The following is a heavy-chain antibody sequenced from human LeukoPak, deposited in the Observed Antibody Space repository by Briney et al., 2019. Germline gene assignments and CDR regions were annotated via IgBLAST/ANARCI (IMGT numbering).Heavy chain of an antibody. V-gene: IGHV3-30-3*01. CDR3: AREPFIAAAGGYYFDY. D-gene: IGHD6-13*01. J-gene: IGHJ4*02. CDR2: ISYDGSNK. CDR1: GFTFSSYA. Sequence: GGSLRLSCAASGFTFSSYAMHWVRQAPGKGLEWVAVISYDGSNKYYADSVKGRFTISRDNSKNTLYLQMNSLRAEDTAVYYCAREPFIAAAGGYYFDYWGQGTLVTVSS.